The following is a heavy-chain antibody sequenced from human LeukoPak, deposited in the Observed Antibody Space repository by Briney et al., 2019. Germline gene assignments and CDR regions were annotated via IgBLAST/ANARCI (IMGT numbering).Heavy chain of an antibody. V-gene: IGHV3-48*03. Sequence: GGSLRLSCAASGFTFSSYEMNWVRQAPGKGLEWVSYISSSGSTIYYADSVKGRFTISRDNAKNSLYLQMNSLRAEDTAVYYCARAVAGTPIDYWGQGTLVTVSS. J-gene: IGHJ4*02. CDR3: ARAVAGTPIDY. D-gene: IGHD6-19*01. CDR2: ISSSGSTI. CDR1: GFTFSSYE.